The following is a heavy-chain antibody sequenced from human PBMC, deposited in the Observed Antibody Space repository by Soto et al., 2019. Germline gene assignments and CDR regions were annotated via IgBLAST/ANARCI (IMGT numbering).Heavy chain of an antibody. CDR3: ATMYYDILTGKIPGFDY. CDR2: MNPNSGNT. D-gene: IGHD3-9*01. V-gene: IGHV1-8*01. J-gene: IGHJ4*02. Sequence: GASVKVSCKASGYTFTSYDINWVRQATGQGLELMGWMNPNSGNTGYAQKFQGRVTMTRNTSISTAYMELSSLRSEDTAVYYCATMYYDILTGKIPGFDYWGQGTLVTVSS. CDR1: GYTFTSYD.